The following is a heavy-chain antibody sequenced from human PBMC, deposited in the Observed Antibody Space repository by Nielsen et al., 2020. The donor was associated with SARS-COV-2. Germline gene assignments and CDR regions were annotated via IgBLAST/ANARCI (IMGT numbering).Heavy chain of an antibody. CDR1: GDSVSEYY. D-gene: IGHD3-22*01. CDR3: ARRSSGGYSRRFFDY. V-gene: IGHV4-59*08. J-gene: IGHJ4*02. Sequence: SETLSLTCSVSGDSVSEYYWSWLRQAPGKEPEWIGYIFYSGTTDYNPSLRNRVSISMDTSKNQLSLRLRSVTAADTAVYYCARRSSGGYSRRFFDYWGQGNLVTVSS. CDR2: IFYSGTT.